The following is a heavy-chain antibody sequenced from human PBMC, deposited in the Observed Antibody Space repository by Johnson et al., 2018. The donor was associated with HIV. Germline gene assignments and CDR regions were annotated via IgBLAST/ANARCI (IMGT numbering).Heavy chain of an antibody. CDR1: GFTFSNAW. V-gene: IGHV3-15*01. D-gene: IGHD2-8*01. CDR2: IKSKTDGSNK. J-gene: IGHJ3*02. CDR3: ARGMYGDAFDI. Sequence: VQLVESGGGLVQPGGSLRLSCAASGFTFSNAWMSWVRQAPGKGLEWVGRIKSKTDGSNKYYADSVMGRFTISRDYSKNTLYLQMNSLRAEDTAVYYCARGMYGDAFDIWGQGTMVTVSS.